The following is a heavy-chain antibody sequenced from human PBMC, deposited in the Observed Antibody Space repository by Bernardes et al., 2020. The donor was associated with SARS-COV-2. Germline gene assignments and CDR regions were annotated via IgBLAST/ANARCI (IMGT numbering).Heavy chain of an antibody. Sequence: GGSLRLSCVASGFAFEDYAMYWVRQAPGKGLEWVSSISWNSGIIAYADSVKGRFTISRDNAKNSLYLQMNSLRGEDTAFYYCAKGDEYLDFDDGKSYFDYWGQGTLVTVSS. V-gene: IGHV3-9*01. CDR2: ISWNSGII. J-gene: IGHJ4*02. D-gene: IGHD3-9*01. CDR3: AKGDEYLDFDDGKSYFDY. CDR1: GFAFEDYA.